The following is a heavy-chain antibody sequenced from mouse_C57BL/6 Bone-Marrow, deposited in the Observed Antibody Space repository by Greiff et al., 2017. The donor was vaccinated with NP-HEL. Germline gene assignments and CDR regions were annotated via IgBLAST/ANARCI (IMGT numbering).Heavy chain of an antibody. V-gene: IGHV5-16*01. CDR1: GFTFSDYY. Sequence: EVNVVESEGGLVQPGSSMKLSCTASGFTFSDYYMAWVRQVPEKGLEWVANINYDGSSTYYLDSLKSRFIISRDNAKNILYLQMSSLESEDTATYYCARDRRYFDDWGQGTTLTVSS. CDR3: ARDRRYFDD. CDR2: INYDGSST. J-gene: IGHJ2*01.